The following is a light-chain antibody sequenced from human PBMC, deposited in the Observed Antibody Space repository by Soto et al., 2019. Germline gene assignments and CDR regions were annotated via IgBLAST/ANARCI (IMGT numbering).Light chain of an antibody. Sequence: QSVLTQPPSVSGAPGQRVSISCTGSTSNIGAPYDVHWYQHLPGAAPKLLIYGDNNRPSGVPDRFSGSKSGISASLAITSLQAEDEADYYCAAWDDSLNGVVFGGGTKVTVL. J-gene: IGLJ2*01. CDR3: AAWDDSLNGVV. CDR2: GDN. V-gene: IGLV1-40*01. CDR1: TSNIGAPYD.